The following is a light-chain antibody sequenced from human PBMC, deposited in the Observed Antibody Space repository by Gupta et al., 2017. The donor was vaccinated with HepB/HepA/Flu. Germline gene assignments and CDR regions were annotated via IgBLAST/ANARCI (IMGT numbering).Light chain of an antibody. CDR3: QQYDNLPIT. Sequence: DIQMTQSPSSLSASVGDRVTITCQASQEISNYLNWYQQKPGKAPKLLIYDASNLETGVPSRFSGSGSGTDFTFTISSLQPEDIATYYCQQYDNLPITFGRGTKVDIK. CDR2: DAS. V-gene: IGKV1-33*01. J-gene: IGKJ4*01. CDR1: QEISNY.